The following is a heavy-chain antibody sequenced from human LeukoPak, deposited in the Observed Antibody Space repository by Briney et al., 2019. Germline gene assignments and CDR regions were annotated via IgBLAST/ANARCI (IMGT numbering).Heavy chain of an antibody. D-gene: IGHD6-13*01. J-gene: IGHJ5*02. CDR2: IYTSGST. CDR3: ATSIAAPGINRFDWFDP. V-gene: IGHV4-4*09. Sequence: SETLSLTCTVSGGSISSYYWSWIRQPPGKGLEWIGYIYTSGSTNYNPSLKSRVTISVDPSKPPFALKLSSVTAADTAVYYCATSIAAPGINRFDWFDPWGQGPLVTVSS. CDR1: GGSISSYY.